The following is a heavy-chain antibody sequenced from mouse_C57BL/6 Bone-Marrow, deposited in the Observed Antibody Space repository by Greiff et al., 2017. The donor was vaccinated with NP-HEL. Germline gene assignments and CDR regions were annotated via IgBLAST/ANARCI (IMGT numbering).Heavy chain of an antibody. Sequence: VQLQQPGAELVMPGASVKLSCKASGYTFTSYWMHWVKQRPGQGLEWIGEIDPSDSYTKYNQKFKGKSTLTVDKSSSTAYMQLSSLTSEDSAVYDCARTTVVADWYFDVWGTGTTVTVSS. CDR2: IDPSDSYT. V-gene: IGHV1-69*01. D-gene: IGHD1-1*01. J-gene: IGHJ1*03. CDR1: GYTFTSYW. CDR3: ARTTVVADWYFDV.